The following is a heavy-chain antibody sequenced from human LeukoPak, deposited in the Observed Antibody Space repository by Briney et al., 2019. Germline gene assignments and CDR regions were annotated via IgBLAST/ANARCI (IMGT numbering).Heavy chain of an antibody. Sequence: GGSLRLSCAASGFAFSTYAMTWVRQAPGKGLEWVSLISRGGDVTYYADSVKGRFTISRDSSKNTLYLQMHSLRAEDTAVYYCAARPGEVAVPYDYWGQGTLVTVSS. V-gene: IGHV3-23*01. CDR2: ISRGGDVT. D-gene: IGHD2-15*01. J-gene: IGHJ4*02. CDR1: GFAFSTYA. CDR3: AARPGEVAVPYDY.